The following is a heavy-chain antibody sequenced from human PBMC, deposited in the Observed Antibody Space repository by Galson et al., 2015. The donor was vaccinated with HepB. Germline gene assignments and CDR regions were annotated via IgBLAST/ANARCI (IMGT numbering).Heavy chain of an antibody. V-gene: IGHV3-49*04. CDR3: TRDSRPPYSGSYWDFANPLYYYYGMDV. J-gene: IGHJ6*02. CDR1: GFTFGDYA. D-gene: IGHD1-26*01. CDR2: IRSKAYGGTT. Sequence: SLRLSCAASGFTFGDYAMSWVRQAPGKGLEWVGFIRSKAYGGTTEYAASVKGRFTISRDNSKSIAYLQMNSLKTEDTAVYYCTRDSRPPYSGSYWDFANPLYYYYGMDVWGQGTTVTVSS.